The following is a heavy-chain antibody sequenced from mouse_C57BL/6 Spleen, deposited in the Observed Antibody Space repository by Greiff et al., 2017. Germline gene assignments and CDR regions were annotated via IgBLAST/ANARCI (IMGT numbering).Heavy chain of an antibody. Sequence: DVQLQESGAELVRPGASVKLSCTASGFNIKDYYMHWVKQRPEQGLEWIGRIDPEDGDTEYAPKFQGKATMTADTSSNTAYLQLSSLTSEDTAVYYCTTGDYDEGTWFAYWGQGTLVTVSA. J-gene: IGHJ3*01. V-gene: IGHV14-1*01. D-gene: IGHD2-4*01. CDR1: GFNIKDYY. CDR2: IDPEDGDT. CDR3: TTGDYDEGTWFAY.